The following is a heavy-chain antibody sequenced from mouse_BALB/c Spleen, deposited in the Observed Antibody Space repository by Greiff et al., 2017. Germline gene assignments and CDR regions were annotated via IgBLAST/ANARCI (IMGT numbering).Heavy chain of an antibody. CDR1: GFYIKDTY. V-gene: IGHV14-3*02. CDR3: ANGNRFAY. Sequence: EVKLVESGAELVKPGASVKLSCTASGFYIKDTYMHWVKQRPEQGLEWIGRIDPANGNTKYDPKFQGKATITADTSSNTAYLQLSSLTSEDTAVYYCANGNRFAYWGQGTLVTVSA. J-gene: IGHJ3*01. CDR2: IDPANGNT. D-gene: IGHD1-1*01.